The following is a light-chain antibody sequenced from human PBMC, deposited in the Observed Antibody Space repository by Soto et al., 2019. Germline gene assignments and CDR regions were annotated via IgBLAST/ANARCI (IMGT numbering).Light chain of an antibody. J-gene: IGLJ3*02. CDR2: GNS. Sequence: QSVLTQPPSVSGAPGQRVTISCTRSSSNIGAGYDVHWYQQLPGTAPKLLIYGNSNRPSGVPDRFSGSKSGNTASLTISGLQAEDEADYYCCSYGGSGTWVFGGGTQLTVL. CDR3: CSYGGSGTWV. V-gene: IGLV1-40*01. CDR1: SSNIGAGYD.